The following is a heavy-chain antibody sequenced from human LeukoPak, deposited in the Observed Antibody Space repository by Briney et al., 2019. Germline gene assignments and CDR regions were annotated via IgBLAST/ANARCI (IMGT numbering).Heavy chain of an antibody. CDR1: GFTLSSHW. CDR3: ARVNAPYCGGDCYSGFHFDY. V-gene: IGHV3-7*03. CDR2: IKQDGSEK. D-gene: IGHD2-21*02. Sequence: GGALRLSCAASGFTLSSHWMSWVRQAPGEGLEWVANIKQDGSEKYYVDSVKGRFTMSRDNAKNSLFLQMNSLRAEDTAVYYCARVNAPYCGGDCYSGFHFDYWGQGTLVTVSS. J-gene: IGHJ4*02.